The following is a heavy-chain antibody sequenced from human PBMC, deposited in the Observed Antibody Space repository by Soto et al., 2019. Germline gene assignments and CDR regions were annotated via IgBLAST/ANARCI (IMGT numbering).Heavy chain of an antibody. CDR2: ISGSGGST. Sequence: GGSLRLSCAASGFTFSSYAMSWVRQAPGQGLEWVSAISGSGGSTYYADSVKGRFTISRDNSKSSLYLQMNSLRAEDTDVYYCASGLMTTFGRVIAHDYWRQGTLVTVSS. J-gene: IGHJ4*02. CDR1: GFTFSSYA. V-gene: IGHV3-23*01. D-gene: IGHD3-16*02. CDR3: ASGLMTTFGRVIAHDY.